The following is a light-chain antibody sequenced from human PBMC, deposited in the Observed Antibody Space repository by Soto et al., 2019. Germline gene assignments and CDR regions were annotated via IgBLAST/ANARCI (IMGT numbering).Light chain of an antibody. J-gene: IGKJ1*01. CDR3: QQYGSSPWT. Sequence: EIGWTQSPGTLSLSPGERATLSCRASQSVSSTYLAWYQQKPGQAPRLLIYGASSRATGIPDRFSGSGSGTDFTLTISRLEPEDFVVYYCQQYGSSPWTFGQGTKVEIK. CDR1: QSVSSTY. V-gene: IGKV3-20*01. CDR2: GAS.